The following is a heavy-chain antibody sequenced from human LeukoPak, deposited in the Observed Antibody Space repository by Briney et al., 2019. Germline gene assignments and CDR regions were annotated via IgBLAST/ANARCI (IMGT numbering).Heavy chain of an antibody. V-gene: IGHV4-39*07. J-gene: IGHJ3*02. CDR1: GGSISRSSDY. D-gene: IGHD2-21*01. CDR3: AIEIAGGAFDI. CDR2: IYYSGST. Sequence: SETLSLTCTVSGGSISRSSDYWGWIRQSPGKGLEWIGSIYYSGSTYYNPSLKSRVTISVDTSKNQFSLKLSSVTAADTAVYYCAIEIAGGAFDIWGQGTMVTVSS.